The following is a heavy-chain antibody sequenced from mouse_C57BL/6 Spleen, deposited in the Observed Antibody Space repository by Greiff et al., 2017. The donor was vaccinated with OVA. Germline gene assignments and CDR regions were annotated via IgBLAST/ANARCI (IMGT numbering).Heavy chain of an antibody. CDR3: TRWWLPYWYFDV. Sequence: QVQLKESGAELVRPGASVTLSCKASGYTFTDYEMHWVKQTPVHGLEWIGAIDPETGGTAYNQKFKGKAILTADKSSSTAYMELRSLTSEDSAVYYCTRWWLPYWYFDVWGTGTTVTVSS. CDR1: GYTFTDYE. V-gene: IGHV1-15*01. D-gene: IGHD1-1*02. CDR2: IDPETGGT. J-gene: IGHJ1*03.